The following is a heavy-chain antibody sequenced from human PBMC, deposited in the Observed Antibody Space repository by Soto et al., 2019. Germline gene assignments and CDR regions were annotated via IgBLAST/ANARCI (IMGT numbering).Heavy chain of an antibody. CDR3: ARVGLSVVGIDY. D-gene: IGHD2-2*01. J-gene: IGHJ4*02. CDR2: TYYRSKWYN. CDR1: GDSVSSNSSA. Sequence: SQTLSLTFAISGDSVSSNSSAWNCISQSPSRGLEWLGRTYYRSKWYNDYAVSVKSRITINPDTSKNQFSLQLNSVTPEDTAVYYCARVGLSVVGIDYWGQGTLVTVSS. V-gene: IGHV6-1*01.